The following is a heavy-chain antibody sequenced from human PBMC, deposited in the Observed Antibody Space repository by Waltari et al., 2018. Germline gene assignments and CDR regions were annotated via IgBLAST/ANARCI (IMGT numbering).Heavy chain of an antibody. J-gene: IGHJ4*02. CDR1: GGSISSYY. D-gene: IGHD3-16*02. Sequence: QVQLQESGPGLVKPSETLSLTCTVSGGSISSYYWSWIRQPPGTGLEWIGYIYHSGSTNYNPPLRSRVTISVDTSKNQFSLKLSSVTAADTAVYYCAGQRPMEYYDYGWGSYRPGAFDYWGQGTLVTVSS. CDR2: IYHSGST. CDR3: AGQRPMEYYDYGWGSYRPGAFDY. V-gene: IGHV4-59*08.